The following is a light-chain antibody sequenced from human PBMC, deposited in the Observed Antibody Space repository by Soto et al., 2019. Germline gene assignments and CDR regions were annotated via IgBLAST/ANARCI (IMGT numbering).Light chain of an antibody. CDR3: QQYDNWPWT. Sequence: EIVMTQSPATLSVSPGERATLSCMASQSISSNLAWYQQKPGQAPRLLIYGASTRATVIPARFSGSGSGTDFTLTISSLQSEDFAVYYCQQYDNWPWTFGQGTKVDI. CDR2: GAS. J-gene: IGKJ1*01. V-gene: IGKV3-15*01. CDR1: QSISSN.